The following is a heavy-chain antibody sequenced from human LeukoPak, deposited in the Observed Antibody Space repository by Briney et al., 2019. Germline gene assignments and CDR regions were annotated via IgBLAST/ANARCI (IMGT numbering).Heavy chain of an antibody. CDR1: GFTFSDAW. D-gene: IGHD3-16*01. V-gene: IGHV3-15*01. J-gene: IGHJ4*02. CDR2: IKSKADGGTT. Sequence: KSGGSLRLSCAASGFTFSDAWMSWVRQAPGKGLEWVGRIKSKADGGTTDYAAPVKGRFTTSRDDSQNTLYLQMNSLKTDDTAVYYCTTDRLSGGRGWDLQFDYWGQGTLVTVSP. CDR3: TTDRLSGGRGWDLQFDY.